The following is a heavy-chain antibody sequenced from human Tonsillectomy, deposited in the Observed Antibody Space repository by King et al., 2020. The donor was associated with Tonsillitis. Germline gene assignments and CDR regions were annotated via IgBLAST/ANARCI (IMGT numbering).Heavy chain of an antibody. Sequence: QLVQSGGGLVQPGRSLRLSCAASRFTFDDYAMHWVRHAPGKGLEWVSGISWDSGSIGYADSVKGRFTISRDNAKNSLYLQMNSLRAEDTALYYCGRTNCSSTSCYRGGGAFDIWGQGTIVTVSS. V-gene: IGHV3-9*01. CDR1: RFTFDDYA. CDR2: ISWDSGSI. J-gene: IGHJ3*02. CDR3: GRTNCSSTSCYRGGGAFDI. D-gene: IGHD2-2*02.